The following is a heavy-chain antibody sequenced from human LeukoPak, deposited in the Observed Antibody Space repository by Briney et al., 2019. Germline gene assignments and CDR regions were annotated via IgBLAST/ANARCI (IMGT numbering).Heavy chain of an antibody. V-gene: IGHV3-7*01. J-gene: IGHJ4*02. CDR3: ARGGQAYYDSSGYYDY. Sequence: PGRSLRLSCAASGFTFSSYWMSWVRQAPGKGLEWVANIKQDGSEKYYVDSVKGRFTISRDNAKNSLYLQMNSLRAEDTAVYYCARGGQAYYDSSGYYDYWGQGTLVTVSS. D-gene: IGHD3-22*01. CDR2: IKQDGSEK. CDR1: GFTFSSYW.